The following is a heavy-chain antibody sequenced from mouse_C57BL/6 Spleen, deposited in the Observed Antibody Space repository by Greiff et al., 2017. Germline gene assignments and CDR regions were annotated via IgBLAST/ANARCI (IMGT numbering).Heavy chain of an antibody. J-gene: IGHJ3*01. CDR1: GYTFTSYW. Sequence: VQLQQPGAELVMPGASVKLSCKASGYTFTSYWMHWVKQRPGQGLEWIGEIDPSDSYTNYNQKFKGKSTLTVDKSSSTAYMQLSSLTSEDAAVYCCGRGSSGWFADWGQGTLVTVSA. CDR3: GRGSSGWFAD. CDR2: IDPSDSYT. D-gene: IGHD3-2*02. V-gene: IGHV1-69*01.